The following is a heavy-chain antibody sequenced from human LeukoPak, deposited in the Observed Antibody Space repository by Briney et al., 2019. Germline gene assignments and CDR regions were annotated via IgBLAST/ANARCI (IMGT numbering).Heavy chain of an antibody. Sequence: PGGSLRLSCAASGFTFSSYNMKWVRQAPGKGLECVSSIDISGNFIYYADSVEGRFTISRDNAKNSLYLQMNSLRAEDTAVYYCARLGARQILEYWGQGTLVTVSS. D-gene: IGHD4-17*01. CDR3: ARLGARQILEY. V-gene: IGHV3-21*01. CDR2: IDISGNFI. CDR1: GFTFSSYN. J-gene: IGHJ4*02.